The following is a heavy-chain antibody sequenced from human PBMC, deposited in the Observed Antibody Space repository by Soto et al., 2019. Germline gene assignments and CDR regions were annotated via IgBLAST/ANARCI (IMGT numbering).Heavy chain of an antibody. CDR3: ARRAIAERKSRYYFDY. CDR1: GGSISSSSYY. Sequence: QLQLQESGPGLVKPSETLSLTCTVSGGSISSSSYYWGWIRQPPGKVLEWIGSIYYSGSTYYNPSLKRRVTISVDTSKNQFSLKLSSVTAADTAVYYCARRAIAERKSRYYFDYWGQGTLVTVSS. J-gene: IGHJ4*02. D-gene: IGHD6-13*01. V-gene: IGHV4-39*01. CDR2: IYYSGST.